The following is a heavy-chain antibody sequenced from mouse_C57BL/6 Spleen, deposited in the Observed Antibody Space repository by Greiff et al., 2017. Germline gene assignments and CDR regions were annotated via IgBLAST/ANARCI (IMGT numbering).Heavy chain of an antibody. CDR2: INPGSGGT. V-gene: IGHV1-54*01. D-gene: IGHD4-1*01. CDR3: ARLKVGRHAMDY. CDR1: GYAFTNYL. J-gene: IGHJ4*01. Sequence: QVQLQQSGAELVRPGTSVKVSCKASGYAFTNYLIEWVKQRPGQGLEWIGVINPGSGGTNYNEKFKGKATLTADKSSSTAYMQLSSLTSEDSAVXFCARLKVGRHAMDYWGQGTSATVSS.